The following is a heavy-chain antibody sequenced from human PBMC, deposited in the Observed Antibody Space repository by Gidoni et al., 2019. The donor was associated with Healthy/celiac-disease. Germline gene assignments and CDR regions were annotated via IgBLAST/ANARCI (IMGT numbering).Heavy chain of an antibody. D-gene: IGHD3-10*01. V-gene: IGHV1-69*01. CDR3: ARQIHPSGSLDPPIPNYYYYYGMDV. J-gene: IGHJ6*02. CDR1: GGTFSSYA. CDR2: IIPIFGTA. Sequence: QVQLVQSGAEVQKPGSSVKVSCKASGGTFSSYAISWVRQAPGQGLEWMGGIIPIFGTANYAQKFQGRVTITADESTSTAYMELSSLRSEDTAVYYCARQIHPSGSLDPPIPNYYYYYGMDVWGQGTTVTVSS.